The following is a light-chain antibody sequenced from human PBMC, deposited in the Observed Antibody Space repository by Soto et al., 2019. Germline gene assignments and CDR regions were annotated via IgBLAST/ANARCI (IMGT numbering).Light chain of an antibody. CDR2: KAS. CDR3: QMYNTSSHT. V-gene: IGKV1-5*03. J-gene: IGKJ1*01. Sequence: DIQMTQSPSTLSASVGDRVAITCRASQSITTWLAWYQHKPGKAPKLLIYKASSLQSGVPSRFSGPGSGTEFTLAIISLQPDDFATYYFQMYNTSSHTFGQGTPVEIK. CDR1: QSITTW.